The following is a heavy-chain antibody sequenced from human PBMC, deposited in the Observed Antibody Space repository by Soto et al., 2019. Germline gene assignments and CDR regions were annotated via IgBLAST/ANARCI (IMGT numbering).Heavy chain of an antibody. D-gene: IGHD2-2*01. J-gene: IGHJ6*02. CDR2: IYYSGST. CDR3: AVSRDGYSMDV. CDR1: GGSISRGVYY. Sequence: TSETLSLTCTGSGGSISRGVYYWSWIRQHPGKGLEWIGYIYYSGSTYYNPSLKSRVTISVDTSKDQFSLKLSSVTAADTAVYYCAVSRDGYSMDVWGQGTTVT. V-gene: IGHV4-31*03.